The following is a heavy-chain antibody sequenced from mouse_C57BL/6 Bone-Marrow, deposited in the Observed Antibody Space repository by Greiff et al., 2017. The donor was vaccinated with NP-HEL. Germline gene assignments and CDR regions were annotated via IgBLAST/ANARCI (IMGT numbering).Heavy chain of an antibody. D-gene: IGHD1-1*01. CDR1: GFSLTSYG. V-gene: IGHV2-2*01. CDR3: ASTTVVAYYAMDY. Sequence: VMLQESGPGLVQPSQSLSITCTVSGFSLTSYGVHWVRQSPGKGLEWLGVIWSGGSTDYNAAFISRLSISKDNSKSQVFFKMNSLQADDTAIYYCASTTVVAYYAMDYWGQGTSVTVSS. CDR2: IWSGGST. J-gene: IGHJ4*01.